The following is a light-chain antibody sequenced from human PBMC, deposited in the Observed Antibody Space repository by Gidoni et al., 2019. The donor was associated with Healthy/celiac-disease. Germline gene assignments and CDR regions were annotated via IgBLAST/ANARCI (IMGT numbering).Light chain of an antibody. CDR3: QQSNSYPWT. J-gene: IGKJ1*01. CDR2: KAS. V-gene: IGKV1-5*03. Sequence: DIQMTQYPSTLSASVGDRVTITCRASQRIIRWMAWYQQKPGNAPKLLIYKASSLESGVPSRFSGSGSGTEFTLTIISLQPDDFATYYCQQSNSYPWTFGQGTKVEIK. CDR1: QRIIRW.